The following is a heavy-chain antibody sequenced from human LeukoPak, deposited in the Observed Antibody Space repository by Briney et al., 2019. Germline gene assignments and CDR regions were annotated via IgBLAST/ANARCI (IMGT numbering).Heavy chain of an antibody. CDR2: IYYSGST. CDR1: GGSISSSSYY. V-gene: IGHV4-39*01. D-gene: IGHD3-10*01. J-gene: IGHJ4*02. CDR3: ARQFGELLENYFDY. Sequence: SETLSLTCTVSGGSISSSSYYWGWIRQPPGKGLEWIGSIYYSGSTYYNPSLKSRVTISVDTSKNQFSLELSSVTAADTAVYYCARQFGELLENYFDYWGQGTLVTVSS.